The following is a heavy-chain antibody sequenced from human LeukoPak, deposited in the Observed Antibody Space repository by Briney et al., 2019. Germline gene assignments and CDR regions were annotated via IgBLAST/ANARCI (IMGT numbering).Heavy chain of an antibody. V-gene: IGHV4-39*01. CDR2: IYYSGST. Sequence: PSETLSLTCTVSGGFIRSSNYYWGWIRQPPGKGLEWIGNIYYSGSTYYNPSLKSRFTISVDTAKNQSSLRLSSVTAADPAVYYCASQPSYFDYWGQGTLVTVSS. J-gene: IGHJ4*02. CDR3: ASQPSYFDY. CDR1: GGFIRSSNYY.